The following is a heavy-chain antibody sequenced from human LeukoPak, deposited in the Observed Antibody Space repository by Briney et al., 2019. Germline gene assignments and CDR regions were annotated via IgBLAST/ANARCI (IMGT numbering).Heavy chain of an antibody. CDR2: FSGTGGGT. CDR3: AKDRHYGSSWYGAGDY. Sequence: PGGSLRLSCAASGFTFSSYAMHSGRQTPGKGPQRVSSFSGTGGGTSYADSVKGRFTISRDNSKNTLYLQMNSLRAEDTAVYYCAKDRHYGSSWYGAGDYWGQGTLVTVSS. CDR1: GFTFSSYA. J-gene: IGHJ4*02. V-gene: IGHV3-23*01. D-gene: IGHD6-13*01.